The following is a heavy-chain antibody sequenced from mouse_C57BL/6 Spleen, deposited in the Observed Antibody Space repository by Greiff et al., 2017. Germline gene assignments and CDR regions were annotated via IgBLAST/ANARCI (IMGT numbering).Heavy chain of an antibody. Sequence: VKLQESGAELVKPGASVKLSCKASGYTFTEYTIHWVKQRSGQGLEWIGWFYPGSGSIKYNEKFKDKATLTADKSSSTVYMELSRLTSEDSAVYFCARHEYYYGSSYEWYFDVWGTGTTVTVSS. D-gene: IGHD1-1*01. CDR3: ARHEYYYGSSYEWYFDV. CDR2: FYPGSGSI. CDR1: GYTFTEYT. V-gene: IGHV1-62-2*01. J-gene: IGHJ1*03.